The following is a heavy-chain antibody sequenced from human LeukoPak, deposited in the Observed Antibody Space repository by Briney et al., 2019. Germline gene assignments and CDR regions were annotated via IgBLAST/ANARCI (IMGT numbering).Heavy chain of an antibody. V-gene: IGHV3-7*01. D-gene: IGHD2-21*02. CDR3: ARETWVAMSALSFDY. CDR2: INQDESKK. Sequence: GGSLRLSCAASGFTFSSYWMSWVRQAPGKGLEWVANINQDESKKQYVDSVKGRFTISRDNAKNSLYLQMNSLRAEDTAVYYCARETWVAMSALSFDYWGQGTLVTVSS. J-gene: IGHJ4*02. CDR1: GFTFSSYW.